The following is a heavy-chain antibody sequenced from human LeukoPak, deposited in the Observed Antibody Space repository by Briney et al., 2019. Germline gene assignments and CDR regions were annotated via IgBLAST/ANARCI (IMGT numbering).Heavy chain of an antibody. V-gene: IGHV3-7*01. D-gene: IGHD4-17*01. CDR1: GFTFSSYW. Sequence: PGGSLRLSCAASGFTFSSYWMTWVRQAPGKGLEWVANIKQDGSAKYYVDSVKGRFTISRDNAKNSLYLQMNSLRAEDTAVYYCARLYGDYDYYYYMDVWGKGTTVTVSS. CDR3: ARLYGDYDYYYYMDV. J-gene: IGHJ6*03. CDR2: IKQDGSAK.